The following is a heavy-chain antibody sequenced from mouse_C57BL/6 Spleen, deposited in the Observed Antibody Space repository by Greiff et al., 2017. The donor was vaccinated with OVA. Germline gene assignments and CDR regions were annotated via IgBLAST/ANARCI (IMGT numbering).Heavy chain of an antibody. CDR3: TKGDYGSSSWFAY. J-gene: IGHJ3*01. Sequence: VQLQQPGAELVRPGASVKLSCTASGFNIKDYYMHWVKQRPEQGLEWIGRIDPEDGDTEYAPKFQGKATMTADTSSNTAYLQLSSLTSEDTAVYYCTKGDYGSSSWFAYWGQGTLVTVSA. D-gene: IGHD1-1*01. CDR1: GFNIKDYY. V-gene: IGHV14-1*01. CDR2: IDPEDGDT.